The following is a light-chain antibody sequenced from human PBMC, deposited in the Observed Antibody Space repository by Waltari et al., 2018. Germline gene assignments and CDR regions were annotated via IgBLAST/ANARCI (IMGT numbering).Light chain of an antibody. CDR3: CSYVSNTYV. CDR2: EGT. V-gene: IGLV2-23*01. J-gene: IGLJ1*01. Sequence: QSTLTQPASVSGSPGQSITISCTGPTTDSWTYNLVSWYQQHPGKAPKLIIFEGTKRPSGVSNRFFASKSGNTASLTISGLQADDEADYHCCSYVSNTYVFGTGTKVTVL. CDR1: TTDSWTYNL.